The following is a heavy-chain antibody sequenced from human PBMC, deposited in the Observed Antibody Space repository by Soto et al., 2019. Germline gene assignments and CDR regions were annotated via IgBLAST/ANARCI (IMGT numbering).Heavy chain of an antibody. CDR3: AAHDMITFGGVIADLRIHAFAI. V-gene: IGHV1-69*02. CDR2: IIPILGIA. Sequence: SVKVSCKASGGTFSSYTISWVRQAPGQGLEWMGRIIPILGIANYAQKFQGRVTITADKSTSTAYMELSSLRSEDTAVYYCAAHDMITFGGVIADLRIHAFAIWGQGTMVTVSS. CDR1: GGTFSSYT. J-gene: IGHJ3*02. D-gene: IGHD3-16*02.